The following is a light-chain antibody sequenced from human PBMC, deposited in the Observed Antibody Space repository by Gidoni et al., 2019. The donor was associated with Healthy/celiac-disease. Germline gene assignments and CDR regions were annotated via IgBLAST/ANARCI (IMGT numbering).Light chain of an antibody. CDR1: QSISSY. J-gene: IGKJ2*01. CDR3: QHSYSTPYT. Sequence: DNKMAEAPSSLSASVGDRVTITFRASQSISSYLNWYQQKPGKAPKLLIYAASSLQSGVPSRFSGSVSATDFTLTISILQPEAFAPYYCQHSYSTPYTFGQXTKLEIK. V-gene: IGKV1-39*01. CDR2: AAS.